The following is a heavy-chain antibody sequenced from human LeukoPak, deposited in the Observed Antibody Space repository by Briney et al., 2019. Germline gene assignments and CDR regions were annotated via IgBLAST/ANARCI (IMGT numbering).Heavy chain of an antibody. V-gene: IGHV4-4*02. D-gene: IGHD3-10*01. J-gene: IGHJ4*02. CDR2: IYHSGST. Sequence: PSETLSLTCAVSGGSISSSNWWSWVRQPPGKGLEWIGEIYHSGSTNYNPSLKSRVTISVDTSKNQFSLKLSSVTAADTAVYYCARSLYGSGSYYMDYWGQGTLVTVSS. CDR3: ARSLYGSGSYYMDY. CDR1: GGSISSSNW.